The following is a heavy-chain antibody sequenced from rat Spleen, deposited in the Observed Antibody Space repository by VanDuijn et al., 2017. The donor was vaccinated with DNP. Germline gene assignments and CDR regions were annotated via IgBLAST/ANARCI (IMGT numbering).Heavy chain of an antibody. CDR1: GFSFSDYY. J-gene: IGHJ3*01. D-gene: IGHD1-1*01. CDR2: IRYDGGST. V-gene: IGHV5-20*01. CDR3: AVYFYSGDNWFAY. Sequence: EVQLVESGGGLVQPGRSLKLSCAASGFSFSDYYMAWIRQAPTKGLEWVAYIRYDGGSTYYGDSVKGRFTISRDNAESTLYLQMNSLRSEDTATYYCAVYFYSGDNWFAYWGQGTLVTVSS.